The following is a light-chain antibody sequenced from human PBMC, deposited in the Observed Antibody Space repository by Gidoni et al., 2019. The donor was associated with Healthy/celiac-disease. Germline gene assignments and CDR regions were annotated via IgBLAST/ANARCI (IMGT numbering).Light chain of an antibody. Sequence: EIVLTQSPGTLSLSPGERATLSCRASQSVSSSYLDWYQQKPGQAPRLLIYGASSRATGIPARFSGSGSGTDFTLTISRLEPEDFAVYYCQQYDSSPPVFTFGQGTKLEIK. CDR2: GAS. CDR1: QSVSSSY. V-gene: IGKV3-20*01. J-gene: IGKJ2*01. CDR3: QQYDSSPPVFT.